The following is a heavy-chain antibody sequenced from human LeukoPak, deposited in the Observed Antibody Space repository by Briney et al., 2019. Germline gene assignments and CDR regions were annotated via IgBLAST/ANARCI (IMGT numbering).Heavy chain of an antibody. D-gene: IGHD2-15*01. J-gene: IGHJ4*02. Sequence: SETLSLTCTVSGGSISSSSYYWGWIRQPPGKGLEWFGSIYYSGSTYYNPSLKSRVTISVDTSKNQFSLKLSSVTAADTAVYYCARQWWQVGKYYLDYWRQSTLVTVSS. CDR2: IYYSGST. CDR1: GGSISSSSYY. CDR3: ARQWWQVGKYYLDY. V-gene: IGHV4-39*01.